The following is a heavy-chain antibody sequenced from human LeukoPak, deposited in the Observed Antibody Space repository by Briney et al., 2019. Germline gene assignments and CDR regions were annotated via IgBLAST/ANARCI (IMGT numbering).Heavy chain of an antibody. D-gene: IGHD2-15*01. CDR2: ISSTSGYI. V-gene: IGHV3-21*01. CDR1: GLSFSSYT. Sequence: GGSLRLSCAPSGLSFSSYTIHWVRQAPGKGLEWVSSISSTSGYIHYADSVKGRFTISRDNAKNTLYLQMNSLRAEDTAVYYCARVGYCSGGSCYHFDYWGQGTLVTVSS. J-gene: IGHJ4*02. CDR3: ARVGYCSGGSCYHFDY.